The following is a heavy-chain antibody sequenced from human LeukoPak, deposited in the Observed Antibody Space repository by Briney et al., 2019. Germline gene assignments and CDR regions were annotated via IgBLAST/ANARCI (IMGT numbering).Heavy chain of an antibody. CDR1: GFTVSSNY. Sequence: SGGSLRLSCAASGFTVSSNYMSWVRQAPGKGLEWLADIKEDGSKEYFVDSVKGRFTISRDNTKNSVYLQMNSLRAEDTAVYYCARDFGDSSGWYNDYWGQGTLVIVSS. V-gene: IGHV3-7*01. CDR3: ARDFGDSSGWYNDY. J-gene: IGHJ4*02. D-gene: IGHD6-19*01. CDR2: IKEDGSKE.